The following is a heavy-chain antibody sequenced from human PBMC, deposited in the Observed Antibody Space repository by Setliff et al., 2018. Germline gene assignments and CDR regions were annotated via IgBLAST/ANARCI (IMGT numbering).Heavy chain of an antibody. CDR3: ARTCSGSGCYAGLES. J-gene: IGHJ4*02. D-gene: IGHD2-15*01. CDR1: GFTFSTYR. CDR2: IWDDGVKK. V-gene: IGHV3-33*08. Sequence: LTCTVSGFTFSTYRMHWVRQAPGKGLEWVAVIWDDGVKKYHADSVKGRFTISRDNSKNTLYLQMNSLRPEDTAVYYCARTCSGSGCYAGLESWGQGTPVTVSS.